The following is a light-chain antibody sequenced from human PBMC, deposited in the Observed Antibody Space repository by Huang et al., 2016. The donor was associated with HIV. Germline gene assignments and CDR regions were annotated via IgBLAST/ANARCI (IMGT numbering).Light chain of an antibody. CDR1: QSVSSN. CDR3: QQYNNWPRT. J-gene: IGKJ1*01. Sequence: EIVMKPSPATLFVSPGERAPLARRASQSVSSNLAWYQQKPGQAPRILIYAASTSATGIPARFSGSGSGTEFTLTISSLQSEGFAVYYCQQYNNWPRTFGQGTKVEIK. CDR2: AAS. V-gene: IGKV3-15*01.